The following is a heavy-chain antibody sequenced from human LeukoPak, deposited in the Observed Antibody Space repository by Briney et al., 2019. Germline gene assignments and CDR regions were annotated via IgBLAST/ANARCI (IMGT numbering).Heavy chain of an antibody. CDR2: ISSDGRNK. J-gene: IGHJ4*02. Sequence: GRSLRLSCAASGFTFTSCAMHWVRQAPGKGLQWVAVISSDGRNKYYADSVKGRFTISRDSSKNTLYLQMNSLRPEDTAVYYCAKDGFVDTPMVSTFLDCWGQGTLVTVSS. D-gene: IGHD5-18*01. V-gene: IGHV3-30*18. CDR1: GFTFTSCA. CDR3: AKDGFVDTPMVSTFLDC.